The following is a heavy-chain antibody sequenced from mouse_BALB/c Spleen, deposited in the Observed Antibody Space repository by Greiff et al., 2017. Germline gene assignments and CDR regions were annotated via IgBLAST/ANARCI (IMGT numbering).Heavy chain of an antibody. V-gene: IGHV5-4*02. D-gene: IGHD2-4*01. CDR3: ARAYEYETWFAY. J-gene: IGHJ3*01. Sequence: EVHLVESGGGLVKPGGSLKLSCAASGFTFSDYYMYWVRQTPEKRLEWVATISDGGSYTYYPDSVKGRFTISRDNAKNNLYLQMSSLKSEDTAMYYCARAYEYETWFAYWGQGTLVTVSA. CDR1: GFTFSDYY. CDR2: ISDGGSYT.